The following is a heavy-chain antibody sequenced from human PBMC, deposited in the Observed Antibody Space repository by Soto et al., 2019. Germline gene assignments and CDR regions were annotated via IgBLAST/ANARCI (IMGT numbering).Heavy chain of an antibody. D-gene: IGHD6-6*01. CDR2: IYYSGST. CDR3: AGFSSSLNWFDP. J-gene: IGHJ5*02. Sequence: PSETLSLTCTVSGGSISSGDYYWSWIRQPPGKGLEWIGYIYYSGSTYYNPSLKSRVTISVDTSKNQFSLKLSSVTAADTAVYYCAGFSSSLNWFDPWGQGTLVTVSS. V-gene: IGHV4-30-4*01. CDR1: GGSISSGDYY.